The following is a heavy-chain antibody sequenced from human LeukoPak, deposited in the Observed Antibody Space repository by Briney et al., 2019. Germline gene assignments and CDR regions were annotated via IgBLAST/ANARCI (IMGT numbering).Heavy chain of an antibody. V-gene: IGHV1-8*01. J-gene: IGHJ4*02. D-gene: IGHD3-10*01. CDR1: GYTFTSYD. CDR3: ARGAGYGSGSRDY. CDR2: MNPNSGNT. Sequence: ASVKVSCKASGYTFTSYDINWVRQAAGQGLEWMGWMNPNSGNTGFAQKLQGRVTMTRNTSISTAYMELSSLRAEDTAVYYCARGAGYGSGSRDYWGQGTLVTVSS.